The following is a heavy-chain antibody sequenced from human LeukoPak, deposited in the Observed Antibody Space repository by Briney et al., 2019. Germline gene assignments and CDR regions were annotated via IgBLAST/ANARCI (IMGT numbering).Heavy chain of an antibody. D-gene: IGHD3-16*01. CDR1: RDGVSSNSAA. V-gene: IGHV6-1*01. Sequence: SQTLSLTCAISRDGVSSNSAAWNWIGQSPSRGFEWLGRTYYRSKWYNDYAVSVKSRITINPDTSRNQFSLQLNSVTPEDTAIYYCTREAVWGTSDYWAQGTLVTVSS. CDR3: TREAVWGTSDY. J-gene: IGHJ4*02. CDR2: TYYRSKWYN.